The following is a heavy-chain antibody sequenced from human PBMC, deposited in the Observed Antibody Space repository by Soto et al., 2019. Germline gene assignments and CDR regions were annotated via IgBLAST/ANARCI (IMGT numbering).Heavy chain of an antibody. D-gene: IGHD2-21*01. CDR2: ISGSGNTL. J-gene: IGHJ4*02. V-gene: IGHV3-11*01. CDR3: AAYSRGDSPH. Sequence: QVQLVESGGGLVKPGGSLRLSCAASGFTFSDYYMSWIRQAPGKGLEWVSYISGSGNTLYHADSVKGRFTISRDNAKNSLYLQMNILRVEDMAVYHCAAYSRGDSPHWGQGTLVTVSS. CDR1: GFTFSDYY.